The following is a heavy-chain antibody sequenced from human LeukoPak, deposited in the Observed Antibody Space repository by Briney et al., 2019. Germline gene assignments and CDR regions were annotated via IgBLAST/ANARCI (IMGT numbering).Heavy chain of an antibody. Sequence: ASVKVSCKASGYTFISYGITWVRQAPGQGLEWMGWNSVYNGNTNYAQKFQGRVTMATDTSTNTAYMELRSLRSDDTAVYYCASAGYCSGGSCSTLDFDYWGQGTLVTVSS. CDR2: NSVYNGNT. J-gene: IGHJ4*02. CDR3: ASAGYCSGGSCSTLDFDY. CDR1: GYTFISYG. V-gene: IGHV1-18*01. D-gene: IGHD2-15*01.